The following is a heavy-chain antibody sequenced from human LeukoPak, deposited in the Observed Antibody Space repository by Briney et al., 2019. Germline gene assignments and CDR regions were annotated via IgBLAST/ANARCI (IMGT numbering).Heavy chain of an antibody. J-gene: IGHJ4*02. CDR3: ASLISGSYCFDY. Sequence: SETLSLTYTVSGVSTSSGDYYWSWIRQPPGKGLEWIGNIYYSGSTNYNPSLKSRVTISLDASKNQFSLKLSSVTAADTAVYYCASLISGSYCFDYWGQGTLVTVSS. CDR2: IYYSGST. V-gene: IGHV4-30-4*01. CDR1: GVSTSSGDYY. D-gene: IGHD1-26*01.